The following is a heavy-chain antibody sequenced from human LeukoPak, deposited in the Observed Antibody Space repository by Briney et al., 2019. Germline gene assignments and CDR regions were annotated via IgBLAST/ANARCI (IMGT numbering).Heavy chain of an antibody. V-gene: IGHV3-23*01. Sequence: VWTLRLSCAPSGFTFCAYAMSWVRQAPGQGLESCSAVSAGVIASSAASGKGRFTISRDDSQNTLYLELNSLRAADTAVYYCTKAASRWGESFFQHYYMDVWGNGTTVTVSS. CDR2: VSAGVIA. J-gene: IGHJ6*03. CDR1: GFTFCAYA. CDR3: TKAASRWGESFFQHYYMDV. D-gene: IGHD3-10*01.